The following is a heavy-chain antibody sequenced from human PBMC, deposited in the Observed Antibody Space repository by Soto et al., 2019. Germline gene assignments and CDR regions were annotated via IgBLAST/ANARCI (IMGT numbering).Heavy chain of an antibody. CDR1: GGSISSYY. CDR3: ATANVLRYFDWAEANSMDV. J-gene: IGHJ6*02. D-gene: IGHD3-9*01. V-gene: IGHV4-59*01. Sequence: PSETLSLTCTVSGGSISSYYWSWIRQPPGKGLEWIGYIYYSGSTNYNPSLKSRVTISVDTSKNQFSLKLSSVTAADTAVYYCATANVLRYFDWAEANSMDVWGQGTTVTVSS. CDR2: IYYSGST.